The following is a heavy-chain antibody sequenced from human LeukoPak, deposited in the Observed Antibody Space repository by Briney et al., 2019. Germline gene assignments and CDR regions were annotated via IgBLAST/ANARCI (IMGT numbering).Heavy chain of an antibody. J-gene: IGHJ4*02. D-gene: IGHD6-13*01. Sequence: ASETLSLTCTVSGVSFSSYYWTWIRQPPGKGLEWIGYIYYSGSTNYNPSLKSRVTISVDRSKNQFSLKLSSVAAADTAVYYCARDEGDGTYFDYWGQGTLVTVSS. CDR1: GVSFSSYY. CDR2: IYYSGST. CDR3: ARDEGDGTYFDY. V-gene: IGHV4-59*01.